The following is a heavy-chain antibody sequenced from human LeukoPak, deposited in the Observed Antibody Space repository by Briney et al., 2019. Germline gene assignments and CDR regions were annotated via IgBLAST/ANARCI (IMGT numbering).Heavy chain of an antibody. J-gene: IGHJ6*03. D-gene: IGHD3-16*01. CDR2: MSFDGSHI. Sequence: GGSLRLSCAASQFTFNLHAMNWVRQAPGKGLDWVAVMSFDGSHIYYADSVKDRFTISRDNSNNTLFLQMNSLNADDTAVYYCARGGTYYYQYYYMDVWGKGTTVTVSS. V-gene: IGHV3-30*01. CDR3: ARGGTYYYQYYYMDV. CDR1: QFTFNLHA.